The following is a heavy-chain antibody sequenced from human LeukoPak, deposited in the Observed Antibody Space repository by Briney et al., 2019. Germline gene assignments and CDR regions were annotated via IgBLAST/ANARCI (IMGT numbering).Heavy chain of an antibody. CDR1: GGSISSYD. J-gene: IGHJ3*02. V-gene: IGHV4-4*07. CDR2: TYTSGST. D-gene: IGHD2-21*02. Sequence: SETLSLACTVSGGSISSYDWSWIRQPAGKGLEWIGRTYTSGSTNYNPSLKSRVTMSVDMSKNQFSLKLSSMIAADTAVYYCARGGCGGDCYLHAFDIWGQGTMVTVSS. CDR3: ARGGCGGDCYLHAFDI.